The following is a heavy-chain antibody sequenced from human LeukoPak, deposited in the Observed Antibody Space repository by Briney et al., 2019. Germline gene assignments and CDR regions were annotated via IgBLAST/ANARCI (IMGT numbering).Heavy chain of an antibody. V-gene: IGHV4-38-2*01. CDR3: ARGGTRLLFDY. Sequence: SETLSLTCAVSGYSISSGYYWGWIRQPPGKGLEWIGSIYHSGSTYYNPSLKSRVTISVDTSKNQFSLKLSSVTAADTAVYYCARGGTRLLFDYWGQGTLVTVSS. CDR2: IYHSGST. CDR1: GYSISSGYY. J-gene: IGHJ4*02. D-gene: IGHD3-10*01.